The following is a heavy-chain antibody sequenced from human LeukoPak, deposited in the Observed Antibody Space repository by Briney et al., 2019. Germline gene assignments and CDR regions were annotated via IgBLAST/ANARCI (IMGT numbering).Heavy chain of an antibody. D-gene: IGHD2-15*01. V-gene: IGHV3-20*04. J-gene: IGHJ5*02. Sequence: GGSLRLSCAASGFTFSDYYMSWVRQAPGKGLEWVSGINWSGGSTGYADSVKGRFTISRDNAKNSLYLQMNSLRAEDTALYYCARSCSGGSCYDWFDPWGQGTLVTVSS. CDR2: INWSGGST. CDR1: GFTFSDYY. CDR3: ARSCSGGSCYDWFDP.